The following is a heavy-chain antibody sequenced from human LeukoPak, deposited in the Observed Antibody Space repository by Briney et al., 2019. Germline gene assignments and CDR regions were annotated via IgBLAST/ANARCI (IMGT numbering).Heavy chain of an antibody. Sequence: PGGSLRLSCATSGFPFTGFGFHWVRQAPGKGLEWVALIWHDGSRTHYADSVKGRFTMSRDDSKNTLFLEMNSLRVEDTALYYCARDLGNFGLGSAHFDNWGQGTLVTVSS. CDR2: IWHDGSRT. J-gene: IGHJ4*02. CDR1: GFPFTGFG. CDR3: ARDLGNFGLGSAHFDN. D-gene: IGHD3-16*01. V-gene: IGHV3-33*01.